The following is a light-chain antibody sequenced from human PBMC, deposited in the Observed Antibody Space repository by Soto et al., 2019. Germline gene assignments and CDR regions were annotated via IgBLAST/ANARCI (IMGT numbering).Light chain of an antibody. J-gene: IGKJ1*01. Sequence: ELVMTQSPATLSVSPGARATLSCRARQRVSSNLAWYQQKPGQAPRLLIYGASTRATGIPARFSGSGSGTEFTRTISSLQSEDFAFYYCQQYKNWPPTWTVGQGTKVEIK. CDR1: QRVSSN. V-gene: IGKV3-15*01. CDR3: QQYKNWPPTWT. CDR2: GAS.